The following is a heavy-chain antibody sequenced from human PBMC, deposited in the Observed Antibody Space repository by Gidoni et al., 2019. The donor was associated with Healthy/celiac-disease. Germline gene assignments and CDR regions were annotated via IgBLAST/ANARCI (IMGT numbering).Heavy chain of an antibody. CDR2: INHSGST. D-gene: IGHD6-13*01. V-gene: IGHV4-34*01. CDR1: GGSFSGYY. CDR3: ARRTLFIHSSSWRRNGAQENSFDP. J-gene: IGHJ5*02. Sequence: QVQLQQWGAGLLKPSETLSLTCAVYGGSFSGYYWSWIRQPPGKGLEWIGEINHSGSTNYNPSLKSRVTISVDTSKNQFSLKLSSVTAADTAVYYCARRTLFIHSSSWRRNGAQENSFDPWGQGTLVTVSS.